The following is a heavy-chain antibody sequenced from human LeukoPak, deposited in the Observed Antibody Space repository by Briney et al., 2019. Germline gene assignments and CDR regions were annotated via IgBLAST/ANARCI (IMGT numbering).Heavy chain of an antibody. V-gene: IGHV3-30*18. CDR1: GFPFSSYG. CDR3: AKDQQGGAGSGRFDY. D-gene: IGHD3-10*01. J-gene: IGHJ4*02. Sequence: PGGSLRLSCAASGFPFSSYGMHWVRQAPGKGLEWVAAISNDGSNKFYADSVKGRFALSRDISKNTFYLQMSSLTADDAALYYCAKDQQGGAGSGRFDYWGQGTLVTVSS. CDR2: ISNDGSNK.